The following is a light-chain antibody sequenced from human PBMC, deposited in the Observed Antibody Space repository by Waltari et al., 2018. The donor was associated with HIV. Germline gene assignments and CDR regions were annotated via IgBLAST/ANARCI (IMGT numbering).Light chain of an antibody. CDR1: QSLLHSNGYNY. CDR3: MQALQTPSIT. J-gene: IGKJ5*01. CDR2: LGS. Sequence: DIVMTQSPLSLSVTPGEPASISCRSSQSLLHSNGYNYLDWYLQKPGQSPQVLIYLGSNRASGVPDRFSCSGSGTDFILKISRVEAEDVGVYYCMQALQTPSITFGQGTRLEIK. V-gene: IGKV2-28*01.